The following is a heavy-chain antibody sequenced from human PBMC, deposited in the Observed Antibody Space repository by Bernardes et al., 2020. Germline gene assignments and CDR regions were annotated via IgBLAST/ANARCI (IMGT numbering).Heavy chain of an antibody. J-gene: IGHJ4*02. CDR1: GFTFSSYA. D-gene: IGHD6-6*01. V-gene: IGHV3-23*01. CDR3: AREVEYRSSLDY. CDR2: ISGSGGST. Sequence: RGSLRLSCAASGFTFSSYAMSWVRQAPGKGLEWVSAISGSGGSTNYADSVKGRFTISRDNSKNTLYLQMNSLRAEDTAVYYCAREVEYRSSLDYWGQGTLVTVSS.